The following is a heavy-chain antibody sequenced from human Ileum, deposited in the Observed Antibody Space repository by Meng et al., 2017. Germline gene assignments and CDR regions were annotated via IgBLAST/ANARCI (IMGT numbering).Heavy chain of an antibody. J-gene: IGHJ4*02. D-gene: IGHD3-16*01. CDR2: INTDGSGK. CDR3: TRVGLMTFSDQ. V-gene: IGHV3-7*01. CDR1: GFIFSDFW. Sequence: GESLKISCGASGFIFSDFWMNWVRQAPGKGLEWVANINTDGSGKFYVDSVKGRFTISRNNAKNSLSLQMNSLRAEDTAVYYCTRVGLMTFSDQWGQGSLVTVSS.